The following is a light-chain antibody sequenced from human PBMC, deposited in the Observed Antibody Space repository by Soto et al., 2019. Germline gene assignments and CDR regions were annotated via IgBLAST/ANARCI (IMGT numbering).Light chain of an antibody. CDR1: QTIASH. J-gene: IGKJ3*01. Sequence: DIVMTQSPSSLSASVGDRVTITCRASQTIASHLNWYQQKPGEAPKLLIYAASSLQSGVPSRFSGTSSGTTFTLIISSLQPEDFATYSCQQSHTFPLTFGPGTRVEIK. CDR3: QQSHTFPLT. CDR2: AAS. V-gene: IGKV1-39*01.